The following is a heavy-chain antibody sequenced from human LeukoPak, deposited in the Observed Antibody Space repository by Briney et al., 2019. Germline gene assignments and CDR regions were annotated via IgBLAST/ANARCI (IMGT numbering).Heavy chain of an antibody. V-gene: IGHV3-7*03. CDR2: IKQDRSEK. CDR1: GFTFPNYW. D-gene: IGHD1-26*01. CDR3: VRWDSGSPGD. J-gene: IGHJ4*02. Sequence: GGSLRLSCAASGFTFPNYWMSWVRQAPGKGLELVANIKQDRSEKYYVDSVKGRFTISRDDSKKSLYLQMDSLKTEDTAMYYCVRWDSGSPGDWGQGTLVTVSS.